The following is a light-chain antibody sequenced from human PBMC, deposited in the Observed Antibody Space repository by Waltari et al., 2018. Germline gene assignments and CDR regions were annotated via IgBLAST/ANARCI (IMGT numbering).Light chain of an antibody. CDR2: VYSNGVE. V-gene: IGLV4-69*01. J-gene: IGLJ3*02. CDR1: RGQADYV. CDR3: QTWATGIVV. Sequence: VVTQSPSASASLGASVKLTCTLSRGQADYVIAWHQQQPQKIPKYLMKVYSNGVERKGDGIPDRFSGSSSGAERYLVISGLQSDDEADYYCQTWATGIVVFGGGTKLTVL.